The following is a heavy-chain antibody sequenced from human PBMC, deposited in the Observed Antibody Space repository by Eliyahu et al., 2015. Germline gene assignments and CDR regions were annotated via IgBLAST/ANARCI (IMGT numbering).Heavy chain of an antibody. CDR3: AHRLGGPLDY. J-gene: IGHJ4*02. V-gene: IGHV2-5*02. CDR1: XFSLSTSGVG. Sequence: QITLKESGPTLVKPTQTLTLTCTFSXFSLSTSGVGVGWXRXPPGQALEWLAXIXWDDDKRYSPSLKSRLTITKDTSKNQVVLTMTNMDPVDTATYYCAHRLGGPLDYWGQGTLVTVSS. D-gene: IGHD3-3*01. CDR2: IXWDDDK.